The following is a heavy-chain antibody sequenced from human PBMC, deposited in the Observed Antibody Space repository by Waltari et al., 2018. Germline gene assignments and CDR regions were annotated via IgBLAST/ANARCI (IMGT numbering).Heavy chain of an antibody. D-gene: IGHD1-1*01. CDR1: GSTFTAYY. CDR2: INSNTGDA. CDR3: ARETLPGNKIIDY. J-gene: IGHJ4*02. Sequence: QVHLVQSGAEVKQPGASVRVSCKTSGSTFTAYYLHGVRQAPGQGLEWMAWINSNTGDAQSAQTFEGRVTVTRDTSLTTAYLELSGLRSDDTALYYCARETLPGNKIIDYWGQGTLVTVSS. V-gene: IGHV1-2*02.